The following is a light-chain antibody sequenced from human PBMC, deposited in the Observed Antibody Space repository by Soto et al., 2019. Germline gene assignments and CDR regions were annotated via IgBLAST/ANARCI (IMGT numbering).Light chain of an antibody. Sequence: EIVMTQSPATLSVSPGERATLSCRASQSVNYNLAWYQQKPGQAPRLLIYDASTRATDIPARFSGTISGTDFILTISSLQSEDFAVYYCQQYNNWPLTFGGGTKVEIK. CDR1: QSVNYN. J-gene: IGKJ4*01. CDR2: DAS. V-gene: IGKV3-15*01. CDR3: QQYNNWPLT.